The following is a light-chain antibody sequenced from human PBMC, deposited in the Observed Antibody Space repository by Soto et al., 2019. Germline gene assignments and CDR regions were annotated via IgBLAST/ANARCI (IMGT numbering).Light chain of an antibody. V-gene: IGKV3D-20*02. CDR1: QSVSSSY. CDR2: GAS. J-gene: IGKJ1*01. Sequence: EIVLTQSPGTLSLSPGERATLSCRASQSVSSSYLAWYQQKPGQAPRLLIYGASSRATGIPDRFSGSGSGTDFTLTISSLEPEDFAFYYCQQRNNWPWTFGQGTKVDIK. CDR3: QQRNNWPWT.